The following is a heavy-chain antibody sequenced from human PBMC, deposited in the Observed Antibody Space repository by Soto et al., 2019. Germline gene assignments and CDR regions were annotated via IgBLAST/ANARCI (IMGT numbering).Heavy chain of an antibody. CDR1: GGSITNYY. V-gene: IGHV4-59*08. J-gene: IGHJ6*02. CDR2: IQYNGYS. Sequence: QVQLQESGPGLVKPSETLSLTCTVSGGSITNYYCSWFRQPPGKGLEWIGYIQYNGYSAYNLSLKRRGTMSMDTSKTQFSLMLESVTATDTAVYYCARHGFGSLHGLVDVWGQGTRVIVSS. D-gene: IGHD3-10*01. CDR3: ARHGFGSLHGLVDV.